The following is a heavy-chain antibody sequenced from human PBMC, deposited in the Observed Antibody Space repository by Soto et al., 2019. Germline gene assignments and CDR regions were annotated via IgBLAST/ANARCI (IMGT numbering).Heavy chain of an antibody. V-gene: IGHV3-48*03. CDR2: ISTSGSTV. Sequence: GGSLRLSCAASRFTFSTYEMNWVRQAPGKGLEWVSYISTSGSTVYYADSVKGRFIISRDNTRNSLYLQMNSLRDEDTALYYCVRYCSTTLCNGVATRTFDYWGQGTLVTVSS. D-gene: IGHD2-2*01. CDR1: RFTFSTYE. CDR3: VRYCSTTLCNGVATRTFDY. J-gene: IGHJ4*02.